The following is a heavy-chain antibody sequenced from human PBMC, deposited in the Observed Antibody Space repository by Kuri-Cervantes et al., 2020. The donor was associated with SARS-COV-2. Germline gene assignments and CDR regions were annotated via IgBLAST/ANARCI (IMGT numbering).Heavy chain of an antibody. CDR1: GFTFSNAW. V-gene: IGHV3-15*07. Sequence: GESLKISCAASGFTFSNAWMNWVRQAPGKGLEWVGRIKSKTDGGTTDYAAPVKGRFTISRDDSKNTLYLQMNSLKTEDTAVYYCTTGTPLSQHYDFWSGYHYGMDVWGQGTTVTVSS. J-gene: IGHJ6*02. CDR3: TTGTPLSQHYDFWSGYHYGMDV. CDR2: IKSKTDGGTT. D-gene: IGHD3-3*01.